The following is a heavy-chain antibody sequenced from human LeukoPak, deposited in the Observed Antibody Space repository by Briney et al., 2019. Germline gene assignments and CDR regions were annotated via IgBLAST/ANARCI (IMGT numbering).Heavy chain of an antibody. J-gene: IGHJ4*02. V-gene: IGHV6-1*01. D-gene: IGHD7-27*01. CDR2: TYYWSKWFI. CDR1: GDSLSNNMTS. Sequence: SQTLSLTCVISGDSLSNNMTSWNWIRQSPSRGLEWLGRTYYWSKWFIDYAETVKGRITINRDTSKNQFSLQLNSVTPEDTAVYYCARQTDLWDWGQGTLVIVSS. CDR3: ARQTDLWD.